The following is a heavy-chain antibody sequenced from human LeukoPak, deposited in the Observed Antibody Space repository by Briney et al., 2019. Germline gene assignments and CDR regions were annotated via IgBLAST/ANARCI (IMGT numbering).Heavy chain of an antibody. CDR2: ISSSSSYI. D-gene: IGHD6-19*01. CDR1: GFTFSSYS. CDR3: ARWTVAGRFFDY. J-gene: IGHJ4*02. V-gene: IGHV3-21*04. Sequence: PGGSLRLSCAASGFTFSSYSMNWVRQAPGKGLEWVSSISSSSSYIYYADSVKGRFTISRDNAKNSLYLQMNSLRAEDTAVYYCARWTVAGRFFDYWGQGTLVTVSS.